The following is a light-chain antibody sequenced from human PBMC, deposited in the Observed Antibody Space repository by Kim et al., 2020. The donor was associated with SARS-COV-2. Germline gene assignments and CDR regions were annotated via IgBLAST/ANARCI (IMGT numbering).Light chain of an antibody. J-gene: IGLJ2*01. CDR3: SSYTNTDTL. CDR1: RGEVGGNKF. Sequence: PGQSIDTSCTGNRGEVGGNKFVSWYQPHAGTAPTVIIYDDGNRPSGDSERFSGSKYGNTASLIISGLQAEGEADYFCSSYTNTDTLFGGGTQLTVL. CDR2: DDG. V-gene: IGLV2-14*03.